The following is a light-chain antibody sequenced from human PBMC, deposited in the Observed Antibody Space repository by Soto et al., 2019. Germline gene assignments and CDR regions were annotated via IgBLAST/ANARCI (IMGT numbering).Light chain of an antibody. J-gene: IGLJ3*02. CDR2: EGS. Sequence: QSALTQPASVSGSPGQSITISCTGTSSDVGSYNLVSWYQQHPGKAPKLMIYEGSKRPSGVSNRFSGSKSGNTASLTISGLQAEDEADYYCCSYAGWVFGGGTRSPS. CDR1: SSDVGSYNL. V-gene: IGLV2-23*01. CDR3: CSYAGWV.